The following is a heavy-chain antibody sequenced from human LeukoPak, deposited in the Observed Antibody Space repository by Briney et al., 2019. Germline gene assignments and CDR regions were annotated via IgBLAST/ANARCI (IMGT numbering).Heavy chain of an antibody. CDR1: GGSISSYY. Sequence: SETLSLTCTVSGGSISSYYWSWIRQPAGKGLEWTGRIYTSGSTNYNPSLKSRVTMSVDTSKNQFSLKLSSVTAADTAVYYCARAKANWGSVSWFDPWGQGTLVTVSS. D-gene: IGHD7-27*01. CDR2: IYTSGST. CDR3: ARAKANWGSVSWFDP. V-gene: IGHV4-4*07. J-gene: IGHJ5*02.